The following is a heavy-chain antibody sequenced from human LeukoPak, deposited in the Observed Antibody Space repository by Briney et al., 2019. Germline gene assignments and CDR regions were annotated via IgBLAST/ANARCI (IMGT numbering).Heavy chain of an antibody. V-gene: IGHV3-30*02. CDR2: IRYDGSNK. Sequence: GGSLRLSCAASGFTFSSFAMSWVRQAPGKGLEWVAYIRYDGSNKYYADSVKGRFTISRDNSKNTLHLQMNSLRAEDTAVYYCAKDDYYDRSGYYQPEYWGRGTLVTVSS. D-gene: IGHD3-22*01. CDR3: AKDDYYDRSGYYQPEY. CDR1: GFTFSSFA. J-gene: IGHJ4*02.